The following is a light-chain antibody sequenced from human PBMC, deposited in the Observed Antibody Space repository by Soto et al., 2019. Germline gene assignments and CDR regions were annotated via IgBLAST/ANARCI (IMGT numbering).Light chain of an antibody. Sequence: DIQITQAPSLLSASVGDSVTITCRASQGINKFLAWFQQKPGTAPKSLISTASRLQSGVPSRFSGSGSGTHFTLTINTLQPEDFATYYFQQYESFPLTFGGGTRVEI. J-gene: IGKJ4*01. V-gene: IGKV1-16*01. CDR2: TAS. CDR3: QQYESFPLT. CDR1: QGINKF.